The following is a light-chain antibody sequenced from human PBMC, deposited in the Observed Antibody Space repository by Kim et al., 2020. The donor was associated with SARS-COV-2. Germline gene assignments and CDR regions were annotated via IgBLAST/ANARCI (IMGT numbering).Light chain of an antibody. CDR2: LNSDGSH. Sequence: SVKLTCTLSSGHTSYAIAWHQQQPEKGPRYLMNLNSDGSHSKGDGIPDRFSGSSSGAERYPTISSLQSEDEADYYCQTWGTGPWVFGGGTKLTVL. J-gene: IGLJ3*02. CDR3: QTWGTGPWV. CDR1: SGHTSYA. V-gene: IGLV4-69*01.